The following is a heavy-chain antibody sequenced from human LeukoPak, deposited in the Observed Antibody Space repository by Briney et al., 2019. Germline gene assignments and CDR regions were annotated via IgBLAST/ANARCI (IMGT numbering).Heavy chain of an antibody. J-gene: IGHJ4*02. CDR2: ISAYNGNT. D-gene: IGHD3-16*02. Sequence: APVKVSCKASGYTFTSYGISWVRQAPGQGLEWMGWISAYNGNTNYAQKLQGRVTMTTDTSTSTAYMELRSLRSDDTAVYYCARDNDYVWGSYRAQDYWGQGTLVTVSS. CDR1: GYTFTSYG. V-gene: IGHV1-18*01. CDR3: ARDNDYVWGSYRAQDY.